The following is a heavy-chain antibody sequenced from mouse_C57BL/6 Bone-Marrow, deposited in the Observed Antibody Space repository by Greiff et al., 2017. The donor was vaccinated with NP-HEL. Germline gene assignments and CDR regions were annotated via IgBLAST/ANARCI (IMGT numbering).Heavy chain of an antibody. V-gene: IGHV1-81*01. CDR3: ARYGYDSVDY. D-gene: IGHD2-2*01. J-gene: IGHJ2*01. CDR2: IYPRSGNT. Sequence: QVQLQQSGAELARPGASVKLSCKASGYTFTSYGISWVKQRTGQGLEWIGEIYPRSGNTYYNEKFKGKATLTADKSSSTAYMELRSLTSEDSAVYFCARYGYDSVDYRGQGTTLTVSS. CDR1: GYTFTSYG.